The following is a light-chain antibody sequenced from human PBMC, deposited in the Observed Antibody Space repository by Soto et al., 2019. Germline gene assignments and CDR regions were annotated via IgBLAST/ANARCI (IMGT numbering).Light chain of an antibody. CDR2: EVS. CDR1: ISDVGGYNY. CDR3: SSYASSTAYV. V-gene: IGLV2-14*01. J-gene: IGLJ1*01. Sequence: QSALTQPASVSGSTGQSITISCTGTISDVGGYNYVSWYQLHPGKAPKLMVYEVSYRPSGVSSRFSGSKSANTASLTISGLEAEDEADYYCSSYASSTAYVFGTGTKLTVL.